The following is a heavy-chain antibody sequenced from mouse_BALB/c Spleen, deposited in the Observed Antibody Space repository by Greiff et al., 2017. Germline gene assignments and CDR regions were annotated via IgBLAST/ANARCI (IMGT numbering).Heavy chain of an antibody. Sequence: EVKLVESGPGLVKPSQSLSLTCTVTGYSITSDYAWNWIRQFPGNKLEWMGYISYSGSTSYNPSLKSRISITRDTSKNQFFLQLNSVTTEDTATYYCASYDPYYYAMDYWGQGTSVTVSS. D-gene: IGHD2-3*01. CDR3: ASYDPYYYAMDY. J-gene: IGHJ4*01. CDR1: GYSITSDYA. V-gene: IGHV3-2*02. CDR2: ISYSGST.